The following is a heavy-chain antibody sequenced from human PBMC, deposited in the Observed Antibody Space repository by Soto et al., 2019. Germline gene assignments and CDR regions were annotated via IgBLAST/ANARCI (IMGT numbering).Heavy chain of an antibody. CDR1: GGSISSYY. Sequence: PSETLSLTCTVSGGSISSYYWSWIRQPPGKGLEWIGYIYYSGSTNYNPSLKSRVTISVDTSKNQFSLKLSSVTAADTAVYYCARGVGAIPFDYWGQGTLVTVSS. CDR2: IYYSGST. J-gene: IGHJ4*02. V-gene: IGHV4-59*01. CDR3: ARGVGAIPFDY. D-gene: IGHD1-26*01.